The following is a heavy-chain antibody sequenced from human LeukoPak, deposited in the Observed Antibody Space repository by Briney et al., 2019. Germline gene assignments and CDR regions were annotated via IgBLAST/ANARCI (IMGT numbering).Heavy chain of an antibody. V-gene: IGHV3-30-3*01. CDR3: ARVLNYYDSSGYYSTDAFDI. D-gene: IGHD3-22*01. Sequence: GRSLRLSCAASGFTFSSYAMHWVRQAPGKGLEWVAVISYDGSNKYYADSVKGRFTISRDNSKNTLYLQMNSLRAEDTAVYYCARVLNYYDSSGYYSTDAFDIWGQGTMVTVSS. CDR2: ISYDGSNK. CDR1: GFTFSSYA. J-gene: IGHJ3*02.